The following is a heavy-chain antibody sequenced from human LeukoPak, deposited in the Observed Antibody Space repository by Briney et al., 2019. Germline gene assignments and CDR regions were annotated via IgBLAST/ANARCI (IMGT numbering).Heavy chain of an antibody. D-gene: IGHD6-13*01. Sequence: PGGSLRLSCAASGFTFSDYYMSWIRQAPGKGLEWVSYISSSGSTIYYADSVKGRLTISRDNAKNSLYLQMNSLRAEDTAVYYCARCGSSSYYYYYMDVWDKGTTVTVSS. J-gene: IGHJ6*03. CDR3: ARCGSSSYYYYYMDV. V-gene: IGHV3-11*04. CDR2: ISSSGSTI. CDR1: GFTFSDYY.